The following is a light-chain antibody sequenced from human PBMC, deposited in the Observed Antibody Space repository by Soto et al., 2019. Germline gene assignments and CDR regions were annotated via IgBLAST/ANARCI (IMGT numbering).Light chain of an antibody. J-gene: IGKJ4*01. V-gene: IGKV3-11*01. Sequence: EIVLTQSPDTLSLSPGGIATLSFSASQSVTTRLAWYQQKPGQAPRLLIYETSHRAPGAPARFSGSGSGTDFTLTISSLEAEDFALYFCQHRSSWPPTFGGGTKVDIK. CDR1: QSVTTR. CDR3: QHRSSWPPT. CDR2: ETS.